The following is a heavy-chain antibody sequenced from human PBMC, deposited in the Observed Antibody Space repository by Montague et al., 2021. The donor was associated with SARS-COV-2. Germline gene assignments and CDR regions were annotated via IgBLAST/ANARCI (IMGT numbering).Heavy chain of an antibody. J-gene: IGHJ6*02. Sequence: SETLSLTCTVSGGSISSGSYYWSWIRQPPGKGLEWIGSIYYSGSTYYNPSLKSRVTISVDTSKNQFSLKLSSVTAADTAVYYCARRLNYDILTGGALQYYYGMDVWGQGTTVTVSS. CDR1: GGSISSGSYY. CDR2: IYYSGST. CDR3: ARRLNYDILTGGALQYYYGMDV. V-gene: IGHV4-39*01. D-gene: IGHD3-9*01.